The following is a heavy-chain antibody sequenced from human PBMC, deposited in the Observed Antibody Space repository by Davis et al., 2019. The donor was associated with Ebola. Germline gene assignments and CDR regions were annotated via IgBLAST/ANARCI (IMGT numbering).Heavy chain of an antibody. CDR2: IKEDGSQK. CDR1: GFTFTSYW. D-gene: IGHD3-10*01. CDR3: VKDIGTMVRGVTFHY. V-gene: IGHV3-7*03. Sequence: GESLKISCAVSGFTFTSYWMSWVRQGPGKGLEWVANIKEDGSQKNYVDSVKGRFTISRDDAKNSLYLQMNTLRPEDTALYYCVKDIGTMVRGVTFHYWGQGTLVTVSS. J-gene: IGHJ4*02.